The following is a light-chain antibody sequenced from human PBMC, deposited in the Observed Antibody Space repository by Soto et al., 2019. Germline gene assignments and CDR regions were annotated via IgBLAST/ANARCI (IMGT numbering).Light chain of an antibody. J-gene: IGKJ2*01. CDR2: AAS. V-gene: IGKV1-12*01. Sequence: DIQMTQSPSSVSASVGDRVTITCRASQGISSWLAWYQQKPGKAPKLLSYAASSLRSGFPSRFIGSCSGSAFTLTISTLQPQDFAPYYCQQANSFPPYTFGTGTKLEIE. CDR1: QGISSW. CDR3: QQANSFPPYT.